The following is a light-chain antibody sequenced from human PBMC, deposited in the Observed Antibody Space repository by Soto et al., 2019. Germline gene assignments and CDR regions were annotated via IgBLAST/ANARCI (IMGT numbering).Light chain of an antibody. V-gene: IGLV2-14*01. CDR1: SSDVGVYDS. Sequence: QSVLTQPASVSGSPGQSITISCTGTSSDVGVYDSVAWYRLNPGKAPKLMIYDVSNRPWGVSSRFSSSKSGNTASLSISGLQAEDEADYYCSSYTTSSTLVFGTGTKVTVL. J-gene: IGLJ1*01. CDR3: SSYTTSSTLV. CDR2: DVS.